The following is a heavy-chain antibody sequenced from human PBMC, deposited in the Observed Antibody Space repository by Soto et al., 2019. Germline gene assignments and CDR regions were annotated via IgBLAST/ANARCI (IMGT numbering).Heavy chain of an antibody. Sequence: QVQLQESGPGLVKPSQTLSLTSTVSGGSISSGGYYWSWIRQHPGKGLEWIGYIYYSGSTYYNPSLKSRVTISVDTSKNQCSLKLSSVTAADTAVYYCAREVFIAVAGTVHYFDYWGQGTLVTVSS. J-gene: IGHJ4*02. CDR2: IYYSGST. D-gene: IGHD6-19*01. CDR3: AREVFIAVAGTVHYFDY. CDR1: GGSISSGGYY. V-gene: IGHV4-31*03.